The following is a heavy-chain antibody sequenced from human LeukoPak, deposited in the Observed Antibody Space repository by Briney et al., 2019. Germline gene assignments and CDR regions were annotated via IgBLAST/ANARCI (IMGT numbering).Heavy chain of an antibody. CDR2: NNHSGST. CDR1: VGSLRGDY. CDR3: ARADPYMVRGVMGAYDI. D-gene: IGHD3-10*01. Sequence: SETLSLTRAVYVGSLRGDYGSWVRHPPRRGLWWGGENNHSGSTNYNPYLKSRVTISVDTSKNQFSLKLSSVTAADTAVYYCARADPYMVRGVMGAYDIWGQGTMVTVSS. J-gene: IGHJ3*02. V-gene: IGHV4-34*01.